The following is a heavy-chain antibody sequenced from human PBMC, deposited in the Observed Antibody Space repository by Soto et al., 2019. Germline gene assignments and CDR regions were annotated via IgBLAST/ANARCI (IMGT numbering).Heavy chain of an antibody. CDR2: IYDSGST. D-gene: IGHD3-22*01. CDR1: GGSIISYY. J-gene: IGHJ4*02. V-gene: IGHV4-59*01. Sequence: SETLSLTCTVSGGSIISYYWSWIRQPPGKGLEWIGYIYDSGSTSYNPSLKSRVTISVDTSKNQFSLKLSSVTAADTAVYYCARRTSRRYYDSSGYSAFDYWGQGTLVTVS. CDR3: ARRTSRRYYDSSGYSAFDY.